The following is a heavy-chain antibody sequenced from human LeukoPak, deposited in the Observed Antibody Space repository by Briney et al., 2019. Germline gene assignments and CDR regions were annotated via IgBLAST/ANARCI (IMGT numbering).Heavy chain of an antibody. Sequence: GGSLSLSCAASGFIISSYWMHWIRQAPGKGLVWVSRINSDGSSTSYADSVKGRFTISRDNAKNTLYLQMNSLRAEDTAVYYCAKGLYYFDYWGQGTLVTVSS. CDR1: GFIISSYW. CDR3: AKGLYYFDY. V-gene: IGHV3-74*01. J-gene: IGHJ4*02. D-gene: IGHD3-22*01. CDR2: INSDGSST.